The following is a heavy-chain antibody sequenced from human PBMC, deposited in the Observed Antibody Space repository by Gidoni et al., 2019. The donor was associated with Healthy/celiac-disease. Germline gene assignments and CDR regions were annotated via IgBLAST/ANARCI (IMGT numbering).Heavy chain of an antibody. CDR3: ARDRGFCTSTNCRNDAFDI. D-gene: IGHD2-2*01. Sequence: QVQLVQSGAEVKEPGSSVKVSCKSYGGTFSNYAISWVRQDPGQGLEWMGGIMTIFGTPNYSQKFQGRVMITADESTSTAYMYLSSLRSEDTAVYYCARDRGFCTSTNCRNDAFDIWGQGTMVTVSS. CDR1: GGTFSNYA. V-gene: IGHV1-69*01. CDR2: IMTIFGTP. J-gene: IGHJ3*02.